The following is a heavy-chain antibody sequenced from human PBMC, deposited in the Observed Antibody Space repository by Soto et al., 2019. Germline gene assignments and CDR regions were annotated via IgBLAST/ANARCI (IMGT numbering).Heavy chain of an antibody. V-gene: IGHV1-24*01. D-gene: IGHD3-22*01. CDR1: GYTLTELS. CDR2: FDPEDGET. J-gene: IGHJ4*02. Sequence: ASVKVSCKVSGYTLTELSMHWVRQAPGKGLEWMGGFDPEDGETIYAQMFQGRVTMTEDTSTDTAYMELSSLRSEDTAVYYCATAKRSYYYDSSGYLGWGQGTLVTVSS. CDR3: ATAKRSYYYDSSGYLG.